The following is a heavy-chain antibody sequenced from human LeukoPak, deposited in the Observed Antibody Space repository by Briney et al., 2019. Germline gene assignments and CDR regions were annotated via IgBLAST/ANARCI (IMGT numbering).Heavy chain of an antibody. D-gene: IGHD5-24*01. V-gene: IGHV1-2*06. Sequence: GASVKVSFKASGYTFSAYYMHWVRQAPGQGLEWMGRINPNSGGTNYAQKFQGRVTMTRDTSISTAYMEVSRLRSDDTAVYYCARVLWSGYNGHYFDYWGQGTLVTVSS. CDR1: GYTFSAYY. CDR3: ARVLWSGYNGHYFDY. J-gene: IGHJ4*02. CDR2: INPNSGGT.